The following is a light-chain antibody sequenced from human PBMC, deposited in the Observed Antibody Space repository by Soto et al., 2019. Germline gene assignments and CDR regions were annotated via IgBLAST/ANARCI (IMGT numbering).Light chain of an antibody. CDR3: QQAHSLPLT. CDR1: RDIGTW. Sequence: DIQMTQSPSSVPASIGDRVTITCRASRDIGTWLAWYQQRPGKAPKLLIYIASTLQSGVPSRFSGSGSGTDFTLTISSLQPEDFATYYCQQAHSLPLTFGGGTKVDIK. J-gene: IGKJ4*01. V-gene: IGKV1-12*01. CDR2: IAS.